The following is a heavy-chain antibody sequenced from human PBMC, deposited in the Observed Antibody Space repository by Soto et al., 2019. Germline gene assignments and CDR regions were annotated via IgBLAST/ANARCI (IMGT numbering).Heavy chain of an antibody. CDR2: IHYSGTT. Sequence: PSETLSLTCTVSGGSISSGGYYWSWIRQHPGKGLEWIGYIHYSGTTYYIPSLKSRITMSIDTSKNQFSLKLSSVTAADTAVYYCAREYGGSDKDWFDPWGQGTLVTVSS. CDR1: GGSISSGGYY. D-gene: IGHD1-26*01. J-gene: IGHJ5*02. V-gene: IGHV4-31*03. CDR3: AREYGGSDKDWFDP.